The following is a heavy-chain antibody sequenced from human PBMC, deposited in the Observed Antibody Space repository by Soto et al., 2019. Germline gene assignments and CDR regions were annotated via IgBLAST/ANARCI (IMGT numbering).Heavy chain of an antibody. J-gene: IGHJ6*02. CDR2: INHSGST. CDR3: ARSSPLRYFGWLSSGDYYYYGMDV. Sequence: PSETLSLTCAVYGGSFSGYYWSWIRQPPGKGLEWIGEINHSGSTNYNPSLKSRVTISVDTSKNQLSLKLSSVTAADTAVYYCARSSPLRYFGWLSSGDYYYYGMDVWGQGTTVTVSS. CDR1: GGSFSGYY. D-gene: IGHD3-9*01. V-gene: IGHV4-34*01.